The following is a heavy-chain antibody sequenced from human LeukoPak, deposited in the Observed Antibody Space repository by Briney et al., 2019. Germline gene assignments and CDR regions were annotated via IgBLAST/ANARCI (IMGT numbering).Heavy chain of an antibody. CDR2: MNPNSGNT. J-gene: IGHJ3*02. D-gene: IGHD3-22*01. Sequence: EASVKVSCKASGYIFISYDINWVRQPTGQGLEWMGWMNPNSGNTGYAQKFQGRVTMTRNTSISTAYMELSSLRSEDTAVYYCARGQPLYYDSSGYAFDIWGQGTMVTVSS. CDR1: GYIFISYD. CDR3: ARGQPLYYDSSGYAFDI. V-gene: IGHV1-8*01.